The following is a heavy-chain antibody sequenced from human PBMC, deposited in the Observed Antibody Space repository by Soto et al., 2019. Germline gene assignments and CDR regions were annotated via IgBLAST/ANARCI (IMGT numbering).Heavy chain of an antibody. CDR3: ARGKYHTFRSDYYTIDY. D-gene: IGHD3-3*01. CDR1: GFTFSDYY. V-gene: IGHV3-74*01. Sequence: EVKLVESGGGLVQPGGSLRLSCAASGFTFSDYYMHWVRQAPGKGLVWVSRISSDGSSISYADSVKGRFPISRDNAENTVYLQMSNLRVEDTAMSYCARGKYHTFRSDYYTIDYWGQGTLVTVSS. J-gene: IGHJ4*02. CDR2: ISSDGSSI.